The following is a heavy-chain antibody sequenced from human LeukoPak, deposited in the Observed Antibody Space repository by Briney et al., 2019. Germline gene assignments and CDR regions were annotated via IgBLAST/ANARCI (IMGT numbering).Heavy chain of an antibody. Sequence: SETLSLTCTVSGGSINYYYWMWIRQPPGKGLEWIGYIYYSGSTNYNPSLKSRVTISVDTSKNQFSLKLSSVTAADTAVYYCARALLRFDNWFDPWGQGTLVTVSS. J-gene: IGHJ5*02. CDR2: IYYSGST. CDR3: ARALLRFDNWFDP. CDR1: GGSINYYY. V-gene: IGHV4-59*01. D-gene: IGHD3-3*01.